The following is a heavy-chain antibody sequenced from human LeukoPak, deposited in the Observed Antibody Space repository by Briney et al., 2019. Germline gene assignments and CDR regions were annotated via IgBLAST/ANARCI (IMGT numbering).Heavy chain of an antibody. D-gene: IGHD3-3*01. J-gene: IGHJ4*02. V-gene: IGHV4-59*01. CDR3: ARARITIFGVVPNFDY. Sequence: SETLSLTCTVSGGSISSYYWSWIRQPPGKGLEWIGYIYYSGSTNYNPSLKSRVTISVDTSKNRFSLKLSSVTAADTAVYYCARARITIFGVVPNFDYWGQGTLVTVSS. CDR1: GGSISSYY. CDR2: IYYSGST.